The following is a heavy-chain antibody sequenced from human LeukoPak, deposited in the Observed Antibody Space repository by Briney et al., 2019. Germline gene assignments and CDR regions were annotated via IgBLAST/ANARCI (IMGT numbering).Heavy chain of an antibody. D-gene: IGHD4-17*01. J-gene: IGHJ4*02. Sequence: ASVKVSCKASGYTFTSYDINWVRQATGQGLEWMGWMNPNSGNTGYAQKFQGRVTMTRNTSISTAYMELSSLRSEDTAVYYCATSLGSYGAWDYWGQGTLVTVSS. CDR1: GYTFTSYD. V-gene: IGHV1-8*01. CDR2: MNPNSGNT. CDR3: ATSLGSYGAWDY.